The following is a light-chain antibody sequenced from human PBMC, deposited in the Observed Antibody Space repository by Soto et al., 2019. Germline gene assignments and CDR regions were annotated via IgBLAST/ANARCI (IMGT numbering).Light chain of an antibody. J-gene: IGKJ4*01. CDR2: AAS. CDR1: QSISSW. V-gene: IGKV1-39*01. CDR3: QQSHSTPIT. Sequence: DIQMTQSPSSLSASVGDRVTITCRASQSISSWLAWYQQKPGTAPKFLIYAASSLQSGVPSRFSGSGSGTEFTLTISSLQPEDFATYYCQQSHSTPITFGGGTKVDIK.